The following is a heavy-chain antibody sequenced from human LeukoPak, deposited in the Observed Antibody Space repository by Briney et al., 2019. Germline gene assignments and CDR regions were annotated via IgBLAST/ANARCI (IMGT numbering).Heavy chain of an antibody. CDR3: ARRPVPDPWVPGNFDY. Sequence: PGGSLRLSCAASGFTFSSYWMSWVRQAPGKGLEWVANIKQDGSERYYVDSVKGRFTISRDNAKNSLYLQMNSLRAEDTAVYYCARRPVPDPWVPGNFDYWGQGTLVTVSS. CDR1: GFTFSSYW. D-gene: IGHD3-10*01. V-gene: IGHV3-7*01. J-gene: IGHJ4*02. CDR2: IKQDGSER.